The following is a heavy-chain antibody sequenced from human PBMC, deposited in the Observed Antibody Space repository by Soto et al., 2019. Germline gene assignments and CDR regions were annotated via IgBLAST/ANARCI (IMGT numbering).Heavy chain of an antibody. CDR2: IYLDGST. Sequence: EVQVVESGGGLIQPGGSLRLSCAASGFSVNSDYMTWVRQAPGKGLQWVLVIYLDGSTFYSDSVKGRFTISKDSSKNTVFLHRNNLGTEDTAVYLSAREPFWSSHLPLYSFTFWGQGTRVTVGS. D-gene: IGHD3-3*01. J-gene: IGHJ3*01. V-gene: IGHV3-53*01. CDR3: AREPFWSSHLPLYSFTF. CDR1: GFSVNSDY.